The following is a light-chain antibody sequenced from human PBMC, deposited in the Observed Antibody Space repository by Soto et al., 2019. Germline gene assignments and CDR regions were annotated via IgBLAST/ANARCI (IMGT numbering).Light chain of an antibody. CDR1: SNDVGGYNY. V-gene: IGLV2-8*01. CDR3: SSYAGTNNYV. Sequence: QSALTQPPSASGSPGQSVTISCTGTSNDVGGYNYVSWYQQHPGKAPKLMIYEVSKRPSGVPDRFSGSKSGNTASLTVSGLQAEDEADYYCSSYAGTNNYVFGTGTKVTLL. CDR2: EVS. J-gene: IGLJ1*01.